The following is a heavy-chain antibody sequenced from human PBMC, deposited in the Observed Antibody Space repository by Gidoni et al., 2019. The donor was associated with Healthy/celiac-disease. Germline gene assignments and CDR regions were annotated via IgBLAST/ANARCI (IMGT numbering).Heavy chain of an antibody. D-gene: IGHD3-10*01. J-gene: IGHJ4*02. CDR3: ARAYGPGSYYFDY. V-gene: IGHV3-48*01. CDR2: ISSSSSTI. Sequence: EVQLVESGGGLVQPGGSLRLSCAASGFTFSSYSMNWVRQAPGKGLEWVSYISSSSSTIYYADSVKGRFTISRDNAKNSLYLQMNSLRAEDTAVYYCARAYGPGSYYFDYWGQGTLVTVSS. CDR1: GFTFSSYS.